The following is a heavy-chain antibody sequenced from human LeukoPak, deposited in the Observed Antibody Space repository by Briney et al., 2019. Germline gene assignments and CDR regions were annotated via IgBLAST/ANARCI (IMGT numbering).Heavy chain of an antibody. V-gene: IGHV3-23*01. J-gene: IGHJ3*02. CDR1: GFTFSSYS. Sequence: HAGGSLRPSCAASGFTFSSYSMTWVRQAPGKGLEWVSGISCNRDTTYYEDSVKGRFTIYRDNSKNTLYLQMNSLRAEDTALYYCAKCDFWSANDFFDIWGQGTMVTVSS. CDR2: ISCNRDTT. D-gene: IGHD3-3*01. CDR3: AKCDFWSANDFFDI.